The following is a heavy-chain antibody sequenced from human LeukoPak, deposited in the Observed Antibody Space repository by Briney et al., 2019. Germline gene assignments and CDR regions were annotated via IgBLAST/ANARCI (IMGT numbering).Heavy chain of an antibody. J-gene: IGHJ4*02. Sequence: PGGSLRLSCAASGFTFSNHWMSWVRQAPGKGLEWVANINQDGSQKYYVDSVKGRFTISRDNAKNSLYLQMDSLRAEDTAVYYCASDRTYDISGYRFDLWGQGTLVTVSS. CDR3: ASDRTYDISGYRFDL. D-gene: IGHD3-22*01. CDR1: GFTFSNHW. CDR2: INQDGSQK. V-gene: IGHV3-7*01.